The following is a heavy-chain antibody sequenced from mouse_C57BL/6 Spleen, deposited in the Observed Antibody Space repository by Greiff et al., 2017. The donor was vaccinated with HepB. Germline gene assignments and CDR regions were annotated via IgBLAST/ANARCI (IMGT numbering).Heavy chain of an antibody. Sequence: QVQLQQSGPELVKPGVSVKISCKASGYAFSSSWMNWVKQRPGKGLEWIGRIYPGDGDTNYNGKFKGKATLTADKSSSTAYMQLSSLTSEDSAVYFCARDYSNYAWYFDVWGTGTTVTVSS. CDR1: GYAFSSSW. V-gene: IGHV1-82*01. CDR2: IYPGDGDT. D-gene: IGHD2-5*01. CDR3: ARDYSNYAWYFDV. J-gene: IGHJ1*03.